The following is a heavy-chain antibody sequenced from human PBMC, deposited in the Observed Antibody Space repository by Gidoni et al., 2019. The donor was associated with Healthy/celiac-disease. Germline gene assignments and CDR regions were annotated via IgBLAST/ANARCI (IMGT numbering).Heavy chain of an antibody. D-gene: IGHD5-12*01. V-gene: IGHV3-21*01. J-gene: IGHJ3*02. CDR3: ARDSSGYDWATDAFDI. Sequence: EVQLVESGGGLVKPGGSLRLSCAASGFTFSSHSMDWVRQAPGKGLEWVSSISSSSSYIYYADSVKGRFTISRDNAKNSLYLQMNSLRAEDTAVYYCARDSSGYDWATDAFDIWGQGTMVTVSS. CDR2: ISSSSSYI. CDR1: GFTFSSHS.